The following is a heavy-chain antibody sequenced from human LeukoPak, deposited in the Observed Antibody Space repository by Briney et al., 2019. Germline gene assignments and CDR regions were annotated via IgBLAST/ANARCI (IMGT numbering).Heavy chain of an antibody. Sequence: HPWGALRLSCAASGFTFSSYSMNWVRQAPGKGLEWVSYISSSSSTIYYADSVKGRFTISRDNAKNPLYLQMNSLRAEDTAVYYCARVHGGFDYWGQGTLVTVSS. V-gene: IGHV3-48*04. D-gene: IGHD3-16*01. CDR3: ARVHGGFDY. J-gene: IGHJ4*02. CDR2: ISSSSSTI. CDR1: GFTFSSYS.